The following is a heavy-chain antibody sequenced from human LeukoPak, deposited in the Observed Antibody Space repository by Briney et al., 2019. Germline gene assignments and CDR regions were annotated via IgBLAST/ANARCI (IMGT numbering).Heavy chain of an antibody. CDR2: INPNSGGT. CDR3: ARGLDILTGYYGALV. V-gene: IGHV1-2*02. CDR1: GYTFTGYY. J-gene: IGHJ6*02. Sequence: ASVKVSCKASGYTFTGYYMHWVRQAPGQGLEWMGWINPNSGGTNYAQRFQGRVTMTRDTSISTAYMELSRLRSDDTAVYYCARGLDILTGYYGALVWGQGNTVTVSS. D-gene: IGHD3-9*01.